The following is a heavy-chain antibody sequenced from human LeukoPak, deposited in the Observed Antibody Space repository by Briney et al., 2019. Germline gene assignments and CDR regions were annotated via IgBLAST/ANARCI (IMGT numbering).Heavy chain of an antibody. D-gene: IGHD6-19*01. J-gene: IGHJ4*02. CDR3: ARDHSSGWYSDYFDY. CDR1: GVTLIGYG. Sequence: GRSLRLSCEASGVTLIGYGMHWVRQAPGKGLEWVAGISYDGSNQYYTDSVKGRFTISRDNSKNTQYLQMNSLRAEDTAVYYCARDHSSGWYSDYFDYWGQGTLVTVSS. CDR2: ISYDGSNQ. V-gene: IGHV3-30*03.